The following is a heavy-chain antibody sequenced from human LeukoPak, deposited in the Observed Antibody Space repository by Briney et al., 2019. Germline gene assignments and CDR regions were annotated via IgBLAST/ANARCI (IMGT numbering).Heavy chain of an antibody. V-gene: IGHV4-30-2*01. J-gene: IGHJ5*02. Sequence: SETLSLTCAVSGGSISSGGYSWSWIRQPPGKGLEWIGYIYHSGSTYYNPSLKSRVTISVDRSKNQFSLKLSSVTAADTAVYYCARARRTTVTTRKQNWFDPWGQGTLVTVSS. D-gene: IGHD4-11*01. CDR3: ARARRTTVTTRKQNWFDP. CDR2: IYHSGST. CDR1: GGSISSGGYS.